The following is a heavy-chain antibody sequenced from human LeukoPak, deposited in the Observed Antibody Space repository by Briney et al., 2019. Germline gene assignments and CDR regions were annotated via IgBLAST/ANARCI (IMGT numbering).Heavy chain of an antibody. Sequence: ASVKVSCKASGYTFTNYAMNWGRQAPGQRLEWMGWINTNTGNPTYAQGFTGRFVFSVDTSVSTAYLQISSLKAEDTAVYYCATSPGIAAPSGYYFDHWGQGTLVTVSS. V-gene: IGHV7-4-1*02. CDR2: INTNTGNP. J-gene: IGHJ4*02. CDR1: GYTFTNYA. CDR3: ATSPGIAAPSGYYFDH. D-gene: IGHD6-13*01.